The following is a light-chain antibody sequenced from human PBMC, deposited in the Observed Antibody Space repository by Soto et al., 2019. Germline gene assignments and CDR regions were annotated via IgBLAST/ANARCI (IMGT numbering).Light chain of an antibody. CDR1: QSINTN. CDR3: QQYYDWPPYT. Sequence: EIVMTQSPATLSVSPGERVTLSWRASQSINTNLAWYQQKSGQAPSLLIYDAFTRATGIPARFSGSGSGTEFTLTISSLQSEDFAVYYCQQYYDWPPYTFGQGTKLEIK. CDR2: DAF. J-gene: IGKJ2*01. V-gene: IGKV3-15*01.